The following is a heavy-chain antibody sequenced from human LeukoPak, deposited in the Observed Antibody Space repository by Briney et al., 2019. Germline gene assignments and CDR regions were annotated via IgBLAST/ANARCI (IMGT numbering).Heavy chain of an antibody. CDR1: GFTFSRYT. D-gene: IGHD2/OR15-2a*01. Sequence: PGGSLRLSCAASGFTFSRYTMNWVRQAPGKGLEWVSSISSSRSYIFYADSVKGRFTVSRDNAKNSLYLQMNSLRAEDTAIYYCARDYQYGYSTNWYHLAQIDYWGQGTLVTVSS. V-gene: IGHV3-21*01. CDR2: ISSSRSYI. J-gene: IGHJ4*02. CDR3: ARDYQYGYSTNWYHLAQIDY.